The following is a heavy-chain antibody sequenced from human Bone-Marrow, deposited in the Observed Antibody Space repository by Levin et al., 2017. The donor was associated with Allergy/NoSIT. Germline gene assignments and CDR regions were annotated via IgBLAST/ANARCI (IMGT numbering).Heavy chain of an antibody. J-gene: IGHJ3*01. CDR1: GGSISSSPYY. CDR3: ARGITVFGVVLAVNDAFDV. V-gene: IGHV4-31*03. CDR2: VSYSGIT. Sequence: KPSETLSLTCTVSGGSISSSPYYWSWVRQLPGKGLEWIGYVSYSGITFYNQSLKSRVTISGDTSKNLFSLTLNSVTAADTAIYYCARGITVFGVVLAVNDAFDVWGQGTMVTVSS. D-gene: IGHD3-3*01.